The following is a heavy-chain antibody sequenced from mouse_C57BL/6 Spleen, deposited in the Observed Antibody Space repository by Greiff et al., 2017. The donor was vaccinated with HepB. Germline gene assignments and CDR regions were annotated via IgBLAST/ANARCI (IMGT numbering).Heavy chain of an antibody. CDR3: ARERSGRGIYYGNYEGDFDY. CDR2: IDPEDGET. V-gene: IGHV14-2*01. CDR1: GFNIKDYY. Sequence: EVQLKESGAELVKPGASVKLSCTASGFNIKDYYMHWVKQRTEQGLEWIGRIDPEDGETKYAPKFQGKATITADTSSNTAYRQLSSLTSEDTAVYYCARERSGRGIYYGNYEGDFDYWCQGTTLTVSS. D-gene: IGHD2-1*01. J-gene: IGHJ2*01.